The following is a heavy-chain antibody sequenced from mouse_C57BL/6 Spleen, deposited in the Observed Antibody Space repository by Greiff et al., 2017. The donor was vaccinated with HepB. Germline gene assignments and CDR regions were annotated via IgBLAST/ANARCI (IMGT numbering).Heavy chain of an antibody. CDR2: IDPSDSYT. CDR1: GYTFTSYW. D-gene: IGHD2-10*01. J-gene: IGHJ2*01. V-gene: IGHV1-59*01. Sequence: QVQLQQPGAELVRPGTSVKLSCKASGYTFTSYWMHWVKQRPGQGLEWIGVIDPSDSYTNYNQKFKGKATLTVDTSSSTAYMQLSSLTSEDSAVYYCARTYYGNYFDYWGQGTTLTVSS. CDR3: ARTYYGNYFDY.